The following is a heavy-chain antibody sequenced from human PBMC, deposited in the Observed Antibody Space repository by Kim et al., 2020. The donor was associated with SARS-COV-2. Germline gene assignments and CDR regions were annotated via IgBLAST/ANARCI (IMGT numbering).Heavy chain of an antibody. J-gene: IGHJ6*02. CDR2: INPNSGGT. D-gene: IGHD2-2*01. V-gene: IGHV1-2*02. CDR3: ARVRDCSSTSCYHLYYYYGMDV. Sequence: ASVKVSCKASGYTFTGYYMHWVRQAPGQGLEWMGWINPNSGGTNYAQKFQGRVTMTRDTSISTAYMELSRLRSDDTAVYYCARVRDCSSTSCYHLYYYYGMDVWGQGTTVTVSS. CDR1: GYTFTGYY.